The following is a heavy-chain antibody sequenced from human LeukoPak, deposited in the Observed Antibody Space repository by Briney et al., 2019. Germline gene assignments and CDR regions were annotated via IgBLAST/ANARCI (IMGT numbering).Heavy chain of an antibody. CDR3: ARDLDSSGYYHEVDH. V-gene: IGHV3-23*01. J-gene: IGHJ4*02. D-gene: IGHD3-22*01. CDR2: IDVSGGST. CDR1: GFTFSNYA. Sequence: PGGSLRFSCADSGFTFSNYAMNWVRQAPGKGLEWVSLIDVSGGSTYYADSVKGRFTISRDNSKNTLSLQMNSLRAEDTAVYNCARDLDSSGYYHEVDHWGQGTLVTVSS.